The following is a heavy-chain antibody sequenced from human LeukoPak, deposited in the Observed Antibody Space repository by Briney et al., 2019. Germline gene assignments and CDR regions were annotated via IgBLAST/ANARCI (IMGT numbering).Heavy chain of an antibody. D-gene: IGHD2-2*01. CDR1: GFTFSSYA. J-gene: IGHJ4*02. V-gene: IGHV3-23*01. Sequence: GGSLRLSCAASGFTFSSYAMSWVRQAPGKGLEWVSAISGSGGNTYYADSVKGRFTISRDNSKNTIYLQMHSLRAEDTAVYYCARDSTSNWSFDYWGQGTLVTVSS. CDR2: ISGSGGNT. CDR3: ARDSTSNWSFDY.